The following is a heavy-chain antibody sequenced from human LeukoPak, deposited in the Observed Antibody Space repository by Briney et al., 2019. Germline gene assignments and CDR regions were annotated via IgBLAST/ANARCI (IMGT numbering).Heavy chain of an antibody. J-gene: IGHJ3*02. CDR2: IKHDGSER. Sequence: PGGSLRLSCEASGFTFRSYWMSWVRQAPGKGLEWVANIKHDGSERYYVDSVKGRFTISRDNAKNSLYVQMNSLRAEDSAVYYCARDGMGSIKAFDIWGQGTVVTVSS. D-gene: IGHD3-10*01. V-gene: IGHV3-7*05. CDR1: GFTFRSYW. CDR3: ARDGMGSIKAFDI.